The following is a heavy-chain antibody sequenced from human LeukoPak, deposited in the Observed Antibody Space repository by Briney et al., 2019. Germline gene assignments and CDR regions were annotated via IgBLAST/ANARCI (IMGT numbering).Heavy chain of an antibody. CDR1: GFTFSSYG. J-gene: IGHJ6*02. CDR2: IWYDGSNK. CDR3: ARGKRDALNYYYYGMDV. Sequence: GRSLRLSCAASGFTFSSYGMHWVRQAPGKGLEWVAVIWYDGSNKYYADSVKGRFTISRDNSKNTLYLQMNSLRAEDTAVYYCARGKRDALNYYYYGMDVWGQGTTVTVSS. V-gene: IGHV3-33*01. D-gene: IGHD5-24*01.